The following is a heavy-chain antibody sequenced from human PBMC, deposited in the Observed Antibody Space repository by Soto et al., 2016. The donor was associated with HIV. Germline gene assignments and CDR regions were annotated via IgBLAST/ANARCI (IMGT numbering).Heavy chain of an antibody. CDR3: ARDFTIFGVVTAFDY. J-gene: IGHJ4*02. D-gene: IGHD3-3*01. V-gene: IGHV3-23*01. CDR1: GFTFNNYA. Sequence: EVQLLESGGGLVQPGGSLRLSCAASGFTFNNYAVNWVRQAPGKGLEWVSAITAGGSTYYADSVKGRFTTSRDNFKNTLYLRMNSLRAEDTAVYYCARDFTIFGVVTAFDYWGQGTLVTVSS. CDR2: ITAGGST.